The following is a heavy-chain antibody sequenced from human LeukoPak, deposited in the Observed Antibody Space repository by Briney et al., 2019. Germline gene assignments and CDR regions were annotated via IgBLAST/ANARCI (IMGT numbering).Heavy chain of an antibody. J-gene: IGHJ6*03. Sequence: SETLSLTCTVSGGSINTKYWSWIRQPPGEGLEFIGNIYYSGSTNYNPSLKSRVTISVDTSKNQFSLNLTSVTAADTAVYYCAWSQGEYYFIDVWGKGTTVTVSS. D-gene: IGHD3-16*01. CDR3: AWSQGEYYFIDV. CDR2: IYYSGST. CDR1: GGSINTKY. V-gene: IGHV4-59*01.